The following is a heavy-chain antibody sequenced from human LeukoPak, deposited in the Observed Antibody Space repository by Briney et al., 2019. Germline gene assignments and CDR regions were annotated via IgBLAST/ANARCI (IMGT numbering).Heavy chain of an antibody. Sequence: SETLSLTCAVYGGSFSGYYWSWIRQPPGKGLEWIGEINHSGSTNYNPSLKSRVTISVGTSKNQFSLKLSSVTAADTAVYYCASSRYYDSSGNYWGQGTLVTVSS. V-gene: IGHV4-34*01. CDR2: INHSGST. J-gene: IGHJ4*02. CDR3: ASSRYYDSSGNY. CDR1: GGSFSGYY. D-gene: IGHD3-22*01.